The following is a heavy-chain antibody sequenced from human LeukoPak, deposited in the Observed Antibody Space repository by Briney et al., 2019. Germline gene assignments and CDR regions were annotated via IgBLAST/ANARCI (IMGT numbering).Heavy chain of an antibody. D-gene: IGHD2-15*01. CDR3: ARELGHCSGGSCYSFGAFDI. J-gene: IGHJ3*02. V-gene: IGHV4-4*07. CDR2: IYTSGST. CDR1: GGSISSYY. Sequence: SETLSLTCTVSGGSISSYYWSWIRQPAGKGLEWIGRIYTSGSTNYNPSLKSRVTMSVDTSKNQFSLKLSSVTAADTAVYYCARELGHCSGGSCYSFGAFDIWGQGTMDTVSS.